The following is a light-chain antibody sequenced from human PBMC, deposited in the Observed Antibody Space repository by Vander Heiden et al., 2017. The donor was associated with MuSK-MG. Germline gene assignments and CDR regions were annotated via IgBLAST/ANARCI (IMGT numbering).Light chain of an antibody. V-gene: IGLV2-14*03. CDR2: EVS. CDR1: SSDVGGYSY. J-gene: IGLJ2*01. CDR3: NSFTSSSTVV. Sequence: QSALTPPASVSGSPGQSITISCTGTSSDVGGYSYDSWYQQHPGKAPKLVIYEVSNRPSGVASRSSGSKYGNTASPTSSGLQTEDDADYYCNSFTSSSTVVFGGGTKLTVL.